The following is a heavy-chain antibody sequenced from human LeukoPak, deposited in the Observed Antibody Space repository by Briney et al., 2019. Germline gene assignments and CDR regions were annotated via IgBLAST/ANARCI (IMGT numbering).Heavy chain of an antibody. CDR2: ISYDGSNK. V-gene: IGHV3-30-3*01. D-gene: IGHD3-22*01. CDR3: ARGIVVVMGGFDY. J-gene: IGHJ4*02. CDR1: GFTFSSYA. Sequence: GRSLRLSCAASGFTFSSYAMHSVRQAPGKGLEWVAVISYDGSNKYYADSVKGRFTISRDNSKKKLYLQMNSLRAEDTAVYYCARGIVVVMGGFDYWGQGTLVTVSS.